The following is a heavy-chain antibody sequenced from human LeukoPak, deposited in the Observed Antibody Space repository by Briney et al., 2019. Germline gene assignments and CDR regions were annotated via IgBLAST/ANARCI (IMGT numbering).Heavy chain of an antibody. Sequence: GGSLRLSCAASGFTVSSNYMSWVRQAPGKRLEWVSIIYSDGISYHADSVKCRFIISRDTSKNTLYLQMTMLRAEDTAVYYCASWDDGSGSYSPTAFDYWGQGTLVTVSS. CDR3: ASWDDGSGSYSPTAFDY. D-gene: IGHD3-10*01. V-gene: IGHV3-53*01. CDR1: GFTVSSNY. J-gene: IGHJ4*02. CDR2: IYSDGIS.